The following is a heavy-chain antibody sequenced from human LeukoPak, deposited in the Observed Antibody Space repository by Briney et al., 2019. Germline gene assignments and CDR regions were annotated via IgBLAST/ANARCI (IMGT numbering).Heavy chain of an antibody. J-gene: IGHJ5*02. D-gene: IGHD3-22*01. Sequence: MPSQTLSLTCTVSGGSISSGGYYWSWIRQHPGKGLEWIGYIYYSGSTYYNPSLKSRVTISVDTSKNQFSLKLSSATAADTAVYYCARAGDSSGLSFDPWGQGALVTVSS. V-gene: IGHV4-31*03. CDR3: ARAGDSSGLSFDP. CDR1: GGSISSGGYY. CDR2: IYYSGST.